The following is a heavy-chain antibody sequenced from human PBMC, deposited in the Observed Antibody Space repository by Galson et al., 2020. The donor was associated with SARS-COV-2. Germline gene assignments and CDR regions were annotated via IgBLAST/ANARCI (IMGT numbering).Heavy chain of an antibody. CDR1: GGSISSGGYY. V-gene: IGHV4-31*03. CDR3: ATESLHLNSLNTVTTTGWYFDL. CDR2: IFYSGST. Sequence: SETLSLTCTVSGGSISSGGYYWSWIRQHPGKGLEWIGYIFYSGSTYYNPSLKRRVTISVDTSKNQFSLKLSSVTAADTAVYYCATESLHLNSLNTVTTTGWYFDLWGRGTLVTVSS. D-gene: IGHD4-4*01. J-gene: IGHJ2*01.